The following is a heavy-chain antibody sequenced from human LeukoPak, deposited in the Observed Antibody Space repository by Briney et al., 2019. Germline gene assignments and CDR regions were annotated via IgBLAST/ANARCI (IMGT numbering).Heavy chain of an antibody. D-gene: IGHD6-19*01. J-gene: IGHJ4*02. CDR2: ISTSRSYI. CDR1: GFTFRSYS. Sequence: GGSLRLSCAASGFTFRSYSMNWVRQAPGKGLEWVSSISTSRSYIYYADSVKGRFTISRDNAKNSLYLQMNSLRAEDTAVYYCTRLKAVAGYQYYFDYWGQGALVTVSS. CDR3: TRLKAVAGYQYYFDY. V-gene: IGHV3-21*01.